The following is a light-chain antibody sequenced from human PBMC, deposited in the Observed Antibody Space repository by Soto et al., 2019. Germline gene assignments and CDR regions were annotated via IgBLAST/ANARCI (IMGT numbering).Light chain of an antibody. CDR2: EGS. V-gene: IGLV2-23*01. J-gene: IGLJ1*01. CDR3: CSYAGSSTYV. Sequence: QSALTQPASLSGSPGQSMTISCPGTSSDVGSYNLVSWYQQHPGKAPKLMIYEGSKRPSGVSNRFSGSKSGNTASLTISGLQAEDEADYYCCSYAGSSTYVFGTGTKVTVL. CDR1: SSDVGSYNL.